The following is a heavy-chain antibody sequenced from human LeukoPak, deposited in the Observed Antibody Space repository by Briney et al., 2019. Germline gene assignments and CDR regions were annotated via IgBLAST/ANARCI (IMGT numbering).Heavy chain of an antibody. Sequence: SETLSLTCAVSGGSISSSNWWSWVRQPPGEGLEWIGEIYHSGSTNYNPSLKSRVTISVDKSKNQFSLKLSSVTAADTAVYYCARVAADYYYYGMDVWGQGTTVTVSS. J-gene: IGHJ6*02. D-gene: IGHD6-19*01. CDR1: GGSISSSNW. V-gene: IGHV4-4*02. CDR2: IYHSGST. CDR3: ARVAADYYYYGMDV.